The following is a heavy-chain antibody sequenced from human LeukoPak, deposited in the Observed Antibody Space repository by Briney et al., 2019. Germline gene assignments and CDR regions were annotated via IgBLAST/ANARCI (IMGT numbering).Heavy chain of an antibody. V-gene: IGHV7-4-1*02. CDR2: INTNTGNP. D-gene: IGHD1-26*01. CDR1: GYTFTRYA. J-gene: IGHJ4*02. Sequence: ASVTVSCTASGYTFTRYAINWVRQAPGQGLEWMGWINTNTGNPTYAQGFIGRSVFSSDTSVNTAYLQISSLKAEDTAMYYCARGVSGSSTLDFWGQGTLVTVSS. CDR3: ARGVSGSSTLDF.